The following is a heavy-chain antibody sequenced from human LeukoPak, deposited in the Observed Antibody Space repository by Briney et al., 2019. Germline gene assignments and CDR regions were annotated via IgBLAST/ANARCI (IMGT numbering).Heavy chain of an antibody. J-gene: IGHJ4*02. Sequence: ASVKVSCKASGYTFTSHSVHLVRQAPGQGLEWMGIINPSTGSTTYAQKLQGRVSMTRDTSTSTVYMELSSLTSEDTAVYYCARSLEGGSYTVDSWGQGTLVIVSS. CDR2: INPSTGST. CDR3: ARSLEGGSYTVDS. V-gene: IGHV1-46*01. CDR1: GYTFTSHS. D-gene: IGHD1-26*01.